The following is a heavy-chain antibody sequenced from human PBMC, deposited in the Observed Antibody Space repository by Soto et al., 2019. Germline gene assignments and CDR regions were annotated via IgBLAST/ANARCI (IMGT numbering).Heavy chain of an antibody. D-gene: IGHD5-18*01. J-gene: IGHJ6*02. V-gene: IGHV1-3*01. CDR3: ARELVWIQLSRSILYYYYGMDV. CDR1: GYTFSNYA. CDR2: INAGNGNT. Sequence: ASVKVSCKASGYTFSNYAMHWVRQAPGQRLEWMGWINAGNGNTVYSQTFQGRVTITRDTSASTAYMELSSLRSEDTAVYYCARELVWIQLSRSILYYYYGMDVWGQGTTVTVSS.